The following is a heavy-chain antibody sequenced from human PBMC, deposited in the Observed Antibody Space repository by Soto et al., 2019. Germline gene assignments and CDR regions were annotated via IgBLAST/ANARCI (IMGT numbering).Heavy chain of an antibody. J-gene: IGHJ6*02. V-gene: IGHV1-2*02. CDR3: AKGFWTVGHCPGGSCYDGMDV. Sequence: ASVKVSCKASEYTFIGFHLHWVRQAPGQGLEWMGWINPKSGDTKYAQKFQGRVTLTRDTSISTGYMELSRLGSNDTAVYYCAKGFWTVGHCPGGSCYDGMDVWGQGTTVTVSS. CDR2: INPKSGDT. CDR1: EYTFIGFH. D-gene: IGHD2-15*01.